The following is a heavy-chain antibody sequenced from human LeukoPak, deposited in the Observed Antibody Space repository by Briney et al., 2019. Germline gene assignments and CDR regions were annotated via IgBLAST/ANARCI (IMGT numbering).Heavy chain of an antibody. CDR2: ISSNGGST. V-gene: IGHV3-64*01. J-gene: IGHJ4*02. CDR1: GFTFSSYA. D-gene: IGHD3-9*01. Sequence: GGSLRLSCAASGFTFSSYAMHWVRQAPGKGLEYVSAISSNGGSTYYANSVKGRFTISRDNSKNTLYLQMGSLRAEDMAVYYCASYDILTGYHSHWGQGTLVTVSS. CDR3: ASYDILTGYHSH.